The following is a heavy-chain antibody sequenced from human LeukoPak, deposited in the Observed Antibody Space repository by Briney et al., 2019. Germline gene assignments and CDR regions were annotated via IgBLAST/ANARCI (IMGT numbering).Heavy chain of an antibody. V-gene: IGHV4-4*07. D-gene: IGHD6-13*01. J-gene: IGHJ3*02. CDR2: IYTSGST. CDR3: ARERGSSWDDAFDI. CDR1: GGSISSYY. Sequence: PSETLSLTCTVSGGSISSYYWSWIRQPAGKGLEWIGRIYTSGSTNYNPSLKSRVTMSVDTSKNQFSLKLSSVTAADTAVYHCARERGSSWDDAFDIWGQGTMVTVSS.